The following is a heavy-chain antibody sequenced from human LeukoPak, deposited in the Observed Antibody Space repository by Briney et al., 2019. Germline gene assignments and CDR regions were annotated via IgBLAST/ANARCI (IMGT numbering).Heavy chain of an antibody. CDR1: GFTFSSYA. CDR3: ARAAPYYYDSSGYSPGDY. CDR2: ISGSGGRT. Sequence: GGSLRLSCAASGFTFSSYAMSWVRQAPGKGLEWVSAISGSGGRTYYADSVKGRFTISRDNSKNTLYLQMNSLRAEDTAVYYCARAAPYYYDSSGYSPGDYWGQGTLVTVSS. V-gene: IGHV3-23*01. J-gene: IGHJ4*02. D-gene: IGHD3-22*01.